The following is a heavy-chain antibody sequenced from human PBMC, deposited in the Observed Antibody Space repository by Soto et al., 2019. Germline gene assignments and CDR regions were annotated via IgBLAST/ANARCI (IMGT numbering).Heavy chain of an antibody. CDR3: ARNPSPPKKPYYYYGMDV. CDR2: IYPGDSDT. CDR1: GYSFTSYW. V-gene: IGHV5-51*01. Sequence: GESLKISCKGSGYSFTSYWIGWVRQMPGKGLEWMGIIYPGDSDTRYSPSFQGQVTISADKSISTAYLQWSSLKASDTAMYYCARNPSPPKKPYYYYGMDVWGQGTTVTVSS. J-gene: IGHJ6*02.